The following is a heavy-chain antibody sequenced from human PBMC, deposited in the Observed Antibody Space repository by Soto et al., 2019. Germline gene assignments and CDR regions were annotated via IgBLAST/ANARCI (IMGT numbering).Heavy chain of an antibody. CDR1: GFTFSNYW. V-gene: IGHV3-74*02. D-gene: IGHD2-15*01. CDR3: ATRDCAGGTCYSLAGALCDYVGV. Sequence: EVQLVESGGGLVQPGGSLRLSCAASGFTFSNYWMYWVRQAPGKGLEWVSRINSDGSVSSYADSVKGRLTISRDNVKNTLYLQMDSLRAEDTAVYYSATRDCAGGTCYSLAGALCDYVGVWGKGTTVTVFS. J-gene: IGHJ6*03. CDR2: INSDGSVS.